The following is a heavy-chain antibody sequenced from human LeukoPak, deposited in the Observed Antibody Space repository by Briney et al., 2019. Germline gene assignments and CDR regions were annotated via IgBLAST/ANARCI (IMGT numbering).Heavy chain of an antibody. CDR3: ATDRGSGIVGARGVSAFDI. V-gene: IGHV1-24*01. J-gene: IGHJ3*02. Sequence: ASVKVSCKVSGYTLTELSMHWVRQAPGKGLEWMGGFDPEDGETIYAQKFQGRVTMTEDTSTDTAYMELSSLRSEDTAVYYCATDRGSGIVGARGVSAFDIWGQGTMVTVSS. CDR2: FDPEDGET. CDR1: GYTLTELS. D-gene: IGHD1-26*01.